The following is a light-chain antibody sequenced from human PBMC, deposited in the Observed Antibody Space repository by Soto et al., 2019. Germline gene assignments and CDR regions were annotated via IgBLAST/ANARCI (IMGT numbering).Light chain of an antibody. CDR2: LHSDGSR. CDR3: QTWGTGIRV. CDR1: SGHSTYA. J-gene: IGLJ2*01. Sequence: QTVVTQSPSASASLGASVKLTCTLSSGHSTYAIAWHQQQPEKGPRYLMKLHSDGSRTKGDGIPDRFSGSSSGAERYLTISSLQSEDEADYYCQTWGTGIRVFAGGTKLTVL. V-gene: IGLV4-69*01.